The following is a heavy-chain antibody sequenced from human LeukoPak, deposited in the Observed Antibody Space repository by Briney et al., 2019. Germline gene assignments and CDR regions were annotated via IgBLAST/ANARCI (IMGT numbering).Heavy chain of an antibody. CDR2: IIPIFGAA. J-gene: IGHJ4*02. D-gene: IGHD3-10*01. CDR1: GGTFSSYA. CDR3: ARDLSGSYSGGYFDY. Sequence: SVKVSCKASGGTFSSYAISWVRQAPGQGLEWMGGIIPIFGAANYAQKFQGRVTITADESTSTAYMELSSLRSEDTAVYYCARDLSGSYSGGYFDYWGQGTLVTVSS. V-gene: IGHV1-69*01.